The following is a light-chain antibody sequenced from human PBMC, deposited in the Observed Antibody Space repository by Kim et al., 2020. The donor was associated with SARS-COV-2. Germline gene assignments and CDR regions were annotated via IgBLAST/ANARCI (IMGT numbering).Light chain of an antibody. CDR2: YDG. J-gene: IGLJ2*01. Sequence: SYELTQPPSVSVAPGQTARITCGGNNIGGKTVLGYQQRPGQAPVLVIRYDGHRPSGFPERFSGSNSGNTATLTISRVAAGDEADYYCQVWDSSSDQVLFGGGTQLTVL. CDR1: NIGGKT. V-gene: IGLV3-21*01. CDR3: QVWDSSSDQVL.